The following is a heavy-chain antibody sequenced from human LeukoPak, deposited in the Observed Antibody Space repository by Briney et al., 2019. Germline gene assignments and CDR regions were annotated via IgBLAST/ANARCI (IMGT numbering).Heavy chain of an antibody. D-gene: IGHD2-15*01. V-gene: IGHV4-4*02. CDR3: ARGGINDAFDI. J-gene: IGHJ3*02. CDR2: IFHSGGT. CDR1: GGSISSNNW. Sequence: SGTLSLTCAVSGGSISSNNWWSWVRQPPGKGLEWIGEIFHSGGTNYNPSLKSRVTISVDTSKNQFSLKLSSVTAADTAVYYCARGGINDAFDIWGQGTMVTVSS.